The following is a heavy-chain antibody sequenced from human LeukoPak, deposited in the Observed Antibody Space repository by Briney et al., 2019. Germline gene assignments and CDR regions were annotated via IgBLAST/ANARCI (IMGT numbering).Heavy chain of an antibody. V-gene: IGHV3-30*04. CDR1: GFTFSGYA. D-gene: IGHD5-12*01. Sequence: AGRSLRLSCAASGFTFSGYAMHWVRQAPGQGLEWVAVISYDGSNKYYAASVKGRFTISRDNSKNTLYLQMNSLRAEDTAVYYCAKVNRGGYDSFDYWGQGTLVTVSS. CDR3: AKVNRGGYDSFDY. CDR2: ISYDGSNK. J-gene: IGHJ4*02.